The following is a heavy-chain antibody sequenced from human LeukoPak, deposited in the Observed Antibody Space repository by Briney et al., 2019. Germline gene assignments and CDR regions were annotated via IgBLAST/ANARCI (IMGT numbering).Heavy chain of an antibody. Sequence: GGSLRLSCAASGFTFSTYGMHWVRQAPGKGLEWVAFIQFDGSDEFYADSVKGRFTISRDNSKNTLYLQMNSLRPEDTSVYYCAEDQKLQPFHYWGQGTLVTVSS. J-gene: IGHJ4*02. CDR1: GFTFSTYG. CDR2: IQFDGSDE. CDR3: AEDQKLQPFHY. D-gene: IGHD1-1*01. V-gene: IGHV3-30*02.